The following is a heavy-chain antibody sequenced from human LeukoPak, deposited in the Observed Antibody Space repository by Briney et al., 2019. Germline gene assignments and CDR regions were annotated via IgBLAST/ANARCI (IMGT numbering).Heavy chain of an antibody. CDR1: GYSISSGYY. Sequence: SETLSLSCADSGYSISSGYYWGWIRQPPRKGLEWIGRFHHSGSTYYNPSLKSRVPISVDTSKDQFSLKLCAVTGEDTAVYYRASPFSEYQLKDYWGEGTLVTVSS. J-gene: IGHJ4*02. CDR2: FHHSGST. V-gene: IGHV4-38-2*01. D-gene: IGHD2-2*01. CDR3: ASPFSEYQLKDY.